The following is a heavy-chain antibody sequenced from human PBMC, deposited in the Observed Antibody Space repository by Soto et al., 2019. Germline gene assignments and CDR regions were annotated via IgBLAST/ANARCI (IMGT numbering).Heavy chain of an antibody. CDR3: AAARYCSSTSCYFRDYYYGMDV. Sequence: ASVQVSCKASGFTFTSSAVQWVRQARGQRLEWIGWIVVGSGNTNYAQKFQERVTITRDMSTSTAYMELSSLRSEDTAVYYCAAARYCSSTSCYFRDYYYGMDVWGQGTTVTVSS. CDR1: GFTFTSSA. V-gene: IGHV1-58*01. CDR2: IVVGSGNT. J-gene: IGHJ6*02. D-gene: IGHD2-2*01.